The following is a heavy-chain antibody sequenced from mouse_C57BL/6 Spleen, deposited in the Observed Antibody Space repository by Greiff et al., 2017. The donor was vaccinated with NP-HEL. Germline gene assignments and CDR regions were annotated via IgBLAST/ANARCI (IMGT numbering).Heavy chain of an antibody. V-gene: IGHV1-53*01. J-gene: IGHJ4*01. Sequence: QVQLQQPGTELVKPGASVKLSCKASGYTFTSYWMHWVKQRPGQGLEWIGNINPSNGGTNYNEKFKRKATLTVDKSSSTAYMQLSSLTSEDSAVYHCERVRVYGWGDYWGHGTSVTVSS. D-gene: IGHD2-2*01. CDR2: INPSNGGT. CDR3: ERVRVYGWGDY. CDR1: GYTFTSYW.